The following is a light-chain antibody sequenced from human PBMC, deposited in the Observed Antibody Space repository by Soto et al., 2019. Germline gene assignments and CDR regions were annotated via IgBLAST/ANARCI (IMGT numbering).Light chain of an antibody. CDR2: EAS. Sequence: DIQMTQSPSSLSASVGDRIDITCRARDSISDWLAWYQQKPGKAPRLLIYEASTLQSGVPSRFSGSGSGTEFALTISGLQPDDFASYYCQQYNSYPITFGQGTRLEIK. CDR3: QQYNSYPIT. CDR1: DSISDW. J-gene: IGKJ5*01. V-gene: IGKV1-5*01.